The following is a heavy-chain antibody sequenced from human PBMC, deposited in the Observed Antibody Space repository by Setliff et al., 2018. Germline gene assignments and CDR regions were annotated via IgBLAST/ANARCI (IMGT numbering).Heavy chain of an antibody. V-gene: IGHV3-48*04. Sequence: GGSLRLSCAASGFTFSNYNMNWVRQAPGKGLEWVSYIRSSSSTIYYADSVKGRFTISRDNAKNSLYLQMNSLRAEDTAVYYCASAYYYDSSGYYYVAYFQHWGQGTLVTVSS. CDR2: IRSSSSTI. CDR3: ASAYYYDSSGYYYVAYFQH. J-gene: IGHJ1*01. D-gene: IGHD3-22*01. CDR1: GFTFSNYN.